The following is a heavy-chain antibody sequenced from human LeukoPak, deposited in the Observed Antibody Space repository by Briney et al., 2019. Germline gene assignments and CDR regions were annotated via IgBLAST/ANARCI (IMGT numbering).Heavy chain of an antibody. D-gene: IGHD5-18*01. CDR3: ARDLGYSSGP. V-gene: IGHV1-2*02. CDR1: GYTFTSYA. CDR2: INPNSGGT. J-gene: IGHJ4*02. Sequence: ASVKVSCKASGYTFTSYAMNWVRQAPGQGLEWMGWINPNSGGTNYAQKFQGRVTMTRDTSISTAYMELSRLRSDDAAVYYCARDLGYSSGPWGQGTLVTVSS.